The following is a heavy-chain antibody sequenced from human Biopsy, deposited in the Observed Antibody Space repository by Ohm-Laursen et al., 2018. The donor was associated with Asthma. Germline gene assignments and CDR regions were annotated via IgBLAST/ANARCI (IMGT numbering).Heavy chain of an antibody. CDR2: ISYDGNHK. J-gene: IGHJ4*02. V-gene: IGHV3-30*18. CDR1: GFMLRSFG. D-gene: IGHD5-12*01. CDR3: AKRRGYSGHDNDY. Sequence: SLRLSCAASGFMLRSFGMHWVRQAPGKGLEWVAVISYDGNHKFYEDSVKGRFTISRDNSKNTLYPQMNSLRTEDTAVYYCAKRRGYSGHDNDYWGQGTLVIVSS.